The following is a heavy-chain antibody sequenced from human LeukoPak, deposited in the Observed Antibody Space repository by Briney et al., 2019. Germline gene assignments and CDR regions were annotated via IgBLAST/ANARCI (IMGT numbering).Heavy chain of an antibody. V-gene: IGHV3-33*01. CDR1: GFTISNYG. Sequence: GTSLRLSCAASGFTISNYGMHWVRRAPGKGLEWVAAIWYDGSNKYYADSVKGRFTISRDNSKNTLYLQMNSLRAEDTAVYYCARAPPGYCSSTSCYLNYWGQGILVTVSS. D-gene: IGHD2-2*01. CDR3: ARAPPGYCSSTSCYLNY. J-gene: IGHJ4*02. CDR2: IWYDGSNK.